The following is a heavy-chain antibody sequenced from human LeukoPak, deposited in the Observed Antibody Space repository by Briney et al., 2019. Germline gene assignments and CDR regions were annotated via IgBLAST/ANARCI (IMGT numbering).Heavy chain of an antibody. CDR2: ISAYNGNT. V-gene: IGHV1-18*01. CDR3: ARDKSSGWYLHAFDI. D-gene: IGHD6-19*01. Sequence: GASVKVSCKASGYTFTSYGISWVRQAPGQGLEWMGWISAYNGNTNYAQKLQGRVAMTTDTSTSTAYMELRSLRSDDTAVYYCARDKSSGWYLHAFDIWGQGTMVTVSS. J-gene: IGHJ3*02. CDR1: GYTFTSYG.